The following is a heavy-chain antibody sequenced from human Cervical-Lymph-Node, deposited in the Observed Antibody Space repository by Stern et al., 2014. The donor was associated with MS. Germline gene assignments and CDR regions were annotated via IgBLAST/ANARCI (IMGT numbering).Heavy chain of an antibody. J-gene: IGHJ6*02. CDR3: AREPKSMDV. CDR1: GYSLRRYG. Sequence: DQLVESGSELKKPGASVKVSCKASGYSLRRYGMNWVRQAPGQGLEWMGWINTDTGNPTYGQGFTGRFVFSLDTSVNTAYLQISSLRAEDTAVYYCAREPKSMDVWGQGTTVTVSS. CDR2: INTDTGNP. V-gene: IGHV7-4-1*02.